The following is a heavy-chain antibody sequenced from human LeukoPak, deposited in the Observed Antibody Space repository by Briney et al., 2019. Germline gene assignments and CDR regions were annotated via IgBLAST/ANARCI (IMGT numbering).Heavy chain of an antibody. CDR2: ISAYNGNT. V-gene: IGHV1-18*01. CDR1: GYTFTNYG. CDR3: ARDGGDFWSGYYSGFDY. Sequence: ASVKVSCKASGYTFTNYGISWVRQAPGQGLEWMGWISAYNGNTNYPQKLQGRVTMTTDTSTATAYMELRSLRSDDTAVYYCARDGGDFWSGYYSGFDYWGQGTLVTVSS. D-gene: IGHD3-3*01. J-gene: IGHJ4*02.